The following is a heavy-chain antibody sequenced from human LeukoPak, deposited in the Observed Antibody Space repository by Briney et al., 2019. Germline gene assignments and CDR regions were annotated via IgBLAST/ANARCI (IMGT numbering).Heavy chain of an antibody. CDR1: GFTFSTYA. Sequence: GGSLRLSCAASGFTFSTYAMSWVRQPPGTGLEWVSSISGGGVDTYYADSVKGRFTISRDNSKNTLYLQMNSLRAEDTAVYYCAKLNPITVTTHKDYYYYYYMDVWGKGTTVTISS. V-gene: IGHV3-23*01. CDR2: ISGGGVDT. J-gene: IGHJ6*03. CDR3: AKLNPITVTTHKDYYYYYYMDV. D-gene: IGHD4-17*01.